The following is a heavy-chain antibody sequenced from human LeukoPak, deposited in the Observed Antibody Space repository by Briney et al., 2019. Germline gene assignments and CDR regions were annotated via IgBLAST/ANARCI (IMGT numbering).Heavy chain of an antibody. CDR1: GFTFSSYS. CDR3: ARENWVYSSSPFDY. J-gene: IGHJ4*02. Sequence: PGGSLRLSCAASGFTFSSYSMNWVRQAPGKGLEWVSSISSSSSYIYYADSVKGRSTISRDNAKNSLYLQMNSLRAEDTAVYYCARENWVYSSSPFDYWGQGTLVTVSS. CDR2: ISSSSSYI. D-gene: IGHD6-13*01. V-gene: IGHV3-21*01.